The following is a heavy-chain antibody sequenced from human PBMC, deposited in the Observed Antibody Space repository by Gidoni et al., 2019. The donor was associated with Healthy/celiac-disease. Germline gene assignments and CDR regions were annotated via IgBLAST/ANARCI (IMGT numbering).Heavy chain of an antibody. Sequence: QVQLQQWGAGLLKPSETLSLTCAVDGGSFSGYYWSWIRQPPGKGLEWIGEINHSGSTNYNPSLKSRVTISVDTSKNQFSLKLSSVTAADTAVYYCAKPGYSSSWYENWFDPWGQGTLVTVSS. CDR2: INHSGST. D-gene: IGHD6-13*01. J-gene: IGHJ5*02. CDR3: AKPGYSSSWYENWFDP. V-gene: IGHV4-34*01. CDR1: GGSFSGYY.